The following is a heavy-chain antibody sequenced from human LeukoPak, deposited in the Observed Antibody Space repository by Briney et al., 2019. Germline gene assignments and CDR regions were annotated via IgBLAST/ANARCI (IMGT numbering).Heavy chain of an antibody. V-gene: IGHV4-59*01. CDR2: IYYSGST. D-gene: IGHD3-10*01. Sequence: SEALSLTCTVSGGSTSSYYWSWIRQPPGKGLEWIGYIYYSGSTNYNPSLKSRVTISVDTSKNQFSLKLSSVTAADTAVYYCARVGDYYYYGMDVWGQGTTVTVSS. CDR1: GGSTSSYY. CDR3: ARVGDYYYYGMDV. J-gene: IGHJ6*02.